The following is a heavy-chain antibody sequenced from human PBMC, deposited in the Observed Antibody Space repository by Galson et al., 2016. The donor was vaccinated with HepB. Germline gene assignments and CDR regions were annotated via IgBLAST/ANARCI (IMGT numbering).Heavy chain of an antibody. CDR2: INQDGSNK. V-gene: IGHV3-7*03. CDR3: AVYGNTRPSRSFGP. Sequence: SLRLSCAGSGLTFSNNWMTWVRQAPGRGLEWVAYINQDGSNKAYVGSVKGRFTVSRDNAKNSLYLQMNSLRVEDTAVYYCAVYGNTRPSRSFGPWGLGTLVTVSS. D-gene: IGHD2-8*01. CDR1: GLTFSNNW. J-gene: IGHJ5*02.